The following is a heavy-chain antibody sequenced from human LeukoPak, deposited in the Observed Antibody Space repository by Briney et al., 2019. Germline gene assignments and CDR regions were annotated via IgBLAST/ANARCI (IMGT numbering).Heavy chain of an antibody. CDR1: GYTFTAYY. CDR3: ARDRNYSPDY. Sequence: GASVKVSCKASGYTFTAYYMHWVRQAPGQGLEWMGWINPNSGGTNYAQKLQGRVTMTRDTSISTAYMELSSLRSDDTAVYYCARDRNYSPDYWGQGTLVTVSS. CDR2: INPNSGGT. V-gene: IGHV1-2*02. D-gene: IGHD2-15*01. J-gene: IGHJ4*02.